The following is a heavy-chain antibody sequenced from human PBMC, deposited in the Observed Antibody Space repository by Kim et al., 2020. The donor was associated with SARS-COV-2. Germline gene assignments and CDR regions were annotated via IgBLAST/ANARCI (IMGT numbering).Heavy chain of an antibody. CDR2: IYPGDSDT. J-gene: IGHJ4*02. V-gene: IGHV5-51*01. CDR3: ARQAYYGSGSLFYFDY. Sequence: GESLKISCKGSGYSFTSYWIGWVRQMPGKGLEWMGIIYPGDSDTRYSPSFQGQVTISADKSISTAYLQWSSLKASDTAMYYCARQAYYGSGSLFYFDYWGQGTLVTVSS. CDR1: GYSFTSYW. D-gene: IGHD3-10*01.